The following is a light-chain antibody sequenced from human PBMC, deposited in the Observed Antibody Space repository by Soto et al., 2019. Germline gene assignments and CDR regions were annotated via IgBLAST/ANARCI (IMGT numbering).Light chain of an antibody. V-gene: IGKV3-20*01. J-gene: IGKJ3*01. CDR1: QSVSSRY. CDR3: QQYSNSPFT. CDR2: GAT. Sequence: EIVLTQSPGTLSMSPGERATLSCRASQSVSSRYVAWHQQKPGQAPRLLLSGATNRATGIPDRFSGSGSGTDFTLTISRLEPDDFAVYYCQQYSNSPFTFGPGTKVEIK.